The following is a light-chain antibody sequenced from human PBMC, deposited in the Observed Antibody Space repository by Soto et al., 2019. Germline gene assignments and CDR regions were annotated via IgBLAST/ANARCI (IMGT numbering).Light chain of an antibody. J-gene: IGLJ2*01. V-gene: IGLV2-14*01. CDR2: EVS. Sequence: QSVLTQPASVSGSPGQSITISCTGTSSDVGGYKYVYWYQQHPGKAPKVLIYEVSNRPSGVSNRFSGSKSGNTASLTISGLQPEDEADYYCSSYRSSSMVVFGVGTKVTVL. CDR1: SSDVGGYKY. CDR3: SSYRSSSMVV.